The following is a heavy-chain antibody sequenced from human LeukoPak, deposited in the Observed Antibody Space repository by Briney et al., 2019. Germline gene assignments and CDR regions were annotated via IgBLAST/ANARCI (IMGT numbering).Heavy chain of an antibody. Sequence: SVKVSCKASGFTFTSSAVQWVRQARGQRLEWIGWIVVGSGNTNYAQKFQERVTITRDMSTSTAYMELSSLRSEDTAVYYCAADQEYQLLYWDAFDIWGQGTMVTVSS. D-gene: IGHD2-2*02. V-gene: IGHV1-58*01. CDR1: GFTFTSSA. CDR3: AADQEYQLLYWDAFDI. J-gene: IGHJ3*02. CDR2: IVVGSGNT.